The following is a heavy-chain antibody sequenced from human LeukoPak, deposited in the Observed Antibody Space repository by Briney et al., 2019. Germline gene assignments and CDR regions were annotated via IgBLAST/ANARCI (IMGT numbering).Heavy chain of an antibody. V-gene: IGHV4-34*01. CDR2: INHSGST. D-gene: IGHD3-3*01. CDR1: GGSFSGYY. J-gene: IGHJ4*02. Sequence: SETLSLTCAVYGGSFSGYYWSWIRQPPGKGLEWIGEINHSGSTNYNPSLKSRVTISVDTSKNQFSLKLNSVTPEDTAMYYCARGPFTIFGGKFDYWGQGTLVTVSS. CDR3: ARGPFTIFGGKFDY.